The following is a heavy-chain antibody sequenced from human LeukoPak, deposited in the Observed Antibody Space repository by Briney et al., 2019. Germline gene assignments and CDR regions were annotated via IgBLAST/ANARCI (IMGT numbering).Heavy chain of an antibody. J-gene: IGHJ4*02. V-gene: IGHV3-74*01. CDR1: EFTFSNYW. CDR2: IKTDGSST. D-gene: IGHD6-19*01. CDR3: VRGGTSGCNDY. Sequence: PGGSLTLSCVRSEFTFSNYWMHWVRQAPGKALVWVSRIKTDGSSTSYADSVKGRFTISRDNAKNTLYLQMDSLRAEDTALYYCVRGGTSGCNDYWGQGTLVTVSS.